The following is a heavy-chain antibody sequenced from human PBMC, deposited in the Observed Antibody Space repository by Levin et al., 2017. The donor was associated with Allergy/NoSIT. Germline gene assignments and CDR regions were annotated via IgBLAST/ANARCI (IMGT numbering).Heavy chain of an antibody. V-gene: IGHV3-48*02. D-gene: IGHD1-26*01. Sequence: GGSLRLSCVASGFTFSGYSMNWVRQAPGKGLEWLSYITSGSSTIYYADSVKGRFTISRDNAKNSLYLQMNSLRDEDTAVYYCANNRVGAAYFDYWGQGTLVTVSS. CDR2: ITSGSSTI. CDR3: ANNRVGAAYFDY. J-gene: IGHJ4*02. CDR1: GFTFSGYS.